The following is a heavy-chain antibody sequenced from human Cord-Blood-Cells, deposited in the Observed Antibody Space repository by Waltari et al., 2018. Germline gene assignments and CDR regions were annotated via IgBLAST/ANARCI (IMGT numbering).Heavy chain of an antibody. V-gene: IGHV3-53*01. CDR1: GFTLTSNY. J-gene: IGHJ4*02. D-gene: IGHD6-13*01. CDR2: IYSGGST. CDR3: ACSSSWYRGPFDY. Sequence: VQLVDSGGGLIQPGGSLRLSLAATGFTLTSNYLSWVRQAPGKGLEWVSVIYSGGSTYYADSVKGRFTISRDNSKNTLYLQMNSLRAEDTAVYYCACSSSWYRGPFDYWGQGTLVTVSS.